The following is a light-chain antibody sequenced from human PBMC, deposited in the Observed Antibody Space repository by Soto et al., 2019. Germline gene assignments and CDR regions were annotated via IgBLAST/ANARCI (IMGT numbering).Light chain of an antibody. J-gene: IGKJ4*01. CDR3: QQYENFPLT. CDR1: QGVSNY. Sequence: DIQMTQSPSSLSASVGDRVTVSCQASQGVSNYLNWYQQKPGKAPELLIFDASNLEAGVPSRFSGSGSGTDFTFTISSLQPEDIATYYCQQYENFPLTFGGGTKVDIK. CDR2: DAS. V-gene: IGKV1-33*01.